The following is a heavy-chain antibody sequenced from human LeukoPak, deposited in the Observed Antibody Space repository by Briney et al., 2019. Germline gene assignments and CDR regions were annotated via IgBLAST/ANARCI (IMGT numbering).Heavy chain of an antibody. CDR3: ARQHCSGGDCYFFD. CDR2: ISYDGSNK. V-gene: IGHV3-30-3*01. J-gene: IGHJ4*02. CDR1: GFIFSSYA. D-gene: IGHD2-15*01. Sequence: GGSLRLSCAASGFIFSSYAMHWVRQAPGKGLEWVAVISYDGSNKYYADSVKGRFTISRDNSKNTLYLQLNSLRAEDTAVYYCARQHCSGGDCYFFDWGQGTLVTVSS.